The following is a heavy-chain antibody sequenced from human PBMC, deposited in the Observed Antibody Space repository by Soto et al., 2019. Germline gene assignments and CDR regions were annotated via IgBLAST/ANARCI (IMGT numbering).Heavy chain of an antibody. V-gene: IGHV1-46*03. D-gene: IGHD3-10*01. J-gene: IGHJ4*02. CDR3: ARDHRALLWFGDQAGFGDY. CDR2: INPSGGST. Sequence: ASVKVSCKASGYTFTSYYMHWVRQAPGQGLEWMGIINPSGGSTSHAQKFQGRVTMTRDTSTSTVYMELSSLRSEDTAVYYCARDHRALLWFGDQAGFGDYWGQGTLVTVSS. CDR1: GYTFTSYY.